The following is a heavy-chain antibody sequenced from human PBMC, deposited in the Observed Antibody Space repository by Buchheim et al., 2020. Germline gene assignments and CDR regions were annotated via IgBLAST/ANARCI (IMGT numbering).Heavy chain of an antibody. Sequence: EVQLVESGGGLAQPGGSLRLSCAGTGFTFSSHWMHWVRQAPGEGLVWVSRINGDGSSIKYADSVRGRFTISRDNAKNTLYLQMNSLRPEDTAVYYCARSQGDCSSTSCPVDYYYYMDVWGKGTT. CDR2: INGDGSSI. V-gene: IGHV3-74*01. CDR1: GFTFSSHW. CDR3: ARSQGDCSSTSCPVDYYYYMDV. D-gene: IGHD2-2*01. J-gene: IGHJ6*03.